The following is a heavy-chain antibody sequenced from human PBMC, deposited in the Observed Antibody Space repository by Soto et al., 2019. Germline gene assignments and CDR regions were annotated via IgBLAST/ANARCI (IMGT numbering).Heavy chain of an antibody. CDR1: GYTFIDYY. D-gene: IGHD2-8*01. CDR2: INPNTGGT. Sequence: QVQLVQSGTEVKKPGASVNVSCKASGYTFIDYYIDWVRQAPGQGLEWMGRINPNTGGTYYAQNFQAWVTMTRDTSLSTAYMELTRLRSDDTAVYYCARVNGDAPPRGMDVWGQGTTVTVSS. J-gene: IGHJ6*02. V-gene: IGHV1-2*04. CDR3: ARVNGDAPPRGMDV.